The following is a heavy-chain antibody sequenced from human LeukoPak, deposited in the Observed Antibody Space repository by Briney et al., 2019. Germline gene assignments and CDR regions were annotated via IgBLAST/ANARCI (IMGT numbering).Heavy chain of an antibody. Sequence: ASVKVSCKASGYTFTSYDINGVRPATGQGREWMGWMNPNRCHTGYAQKLQGRVTMTRNTSRSTAYMELSSLRSEDTAVYYCARGLATRRYTLVWTIQIWFDPWGQGTLVTVSS. CDR3: ARGLATRRYTLVWTIQIWFDP. V-gene: IGHV1-8*01. CDR1: GYTFTSYD. J-gene: IGHJ5*02. D-gene: IGHD3/OR15-3a*01. CDR2: MNPNRCHT.